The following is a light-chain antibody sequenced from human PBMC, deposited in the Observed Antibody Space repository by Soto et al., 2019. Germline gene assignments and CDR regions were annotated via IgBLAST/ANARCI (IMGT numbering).Light chain of an antibody. CDR1: QSVSYY. V-gene: IGKV3-20*01. CDR2: DAS. J-gene: IGKJ1*01. CDR3: QQYGSSGT. Sequence: EIVFTQSPGTLSLSPGERATLSCRASQSVSYYLAWYAQKPGQAASLLIYDASSRATGIPDRFSGSGSGKDFTLTISRLEPEDLAVYYCQQYGSSGTFGQGTKVDI.